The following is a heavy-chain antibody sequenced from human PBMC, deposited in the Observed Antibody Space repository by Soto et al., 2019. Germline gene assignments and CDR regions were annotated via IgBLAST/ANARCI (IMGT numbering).Heavy chain of an antibody. Sequence: GGSLRLSCAASGFTFSSYAMSWVRQAPGKGLEWVSAISGSGGSTYYADSVKGRFTISRDNSKNTLYLQMNSLRAEDTAVYYCAKARRSSSWYTNPGFDYWGQGTLVTVSS. CDR1: GFTFSSYA. V-gene: IGHV3-23*01. CDR3: AKARRSSSWYTNPGFDY. D-gene: IGHD6-13*01. CDR2: ISGSGGST. J-gene: IGHJ4*02.